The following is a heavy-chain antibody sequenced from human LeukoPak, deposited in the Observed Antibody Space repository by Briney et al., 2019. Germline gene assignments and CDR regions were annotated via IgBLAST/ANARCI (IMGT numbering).Heavy chain of an antibody. CDR1: GGSISSAEYY. Sequence: PSQTLSLTCTVSGGSISSAEYYWSWIRQPPGKGLEWIGSVYHSGSTYYNPSLKSRVTISVDTSKNQFSLKLSSVTAADTAVYYCARALTYYDFWSGYPNFDYWGQGTLVTVSS. D-gene: IGHD3-3*01. CDR2: VYHSGST. V-gene: IGHV4-30-2*03. CDR3: ARALTYYDFWSGYPNFDY. J-gene: IGHJ4*02.